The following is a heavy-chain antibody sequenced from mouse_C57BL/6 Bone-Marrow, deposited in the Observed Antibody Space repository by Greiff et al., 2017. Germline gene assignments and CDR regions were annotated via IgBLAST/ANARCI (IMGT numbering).Heavy chain of an antibody. CDR1: GFTFSSYA. CDR3: ARGSYDYDEWFDY. CDR2: ISDGGSYT. D-gene: IGHD2-4*01. V-gene: IGHV5-4*03. J-gene: IGHJ2*01. Sequence: EVKLMESGGGLVKPGGSLKLSCAASGFTFSSYAMSWVRQTPEKRLEWVATISDGGSYTYYPDNVKGRFTISRDNAKNNLYLQMSHLKSEDTAMYYCARGSYDYDEWFDYWGQGTTLTVSS.